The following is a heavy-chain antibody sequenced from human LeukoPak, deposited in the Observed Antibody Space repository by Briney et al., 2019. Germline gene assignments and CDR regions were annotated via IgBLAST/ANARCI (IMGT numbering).Heavy chain of an antibody. CDR1: GGSFSGYY. CDR2: INHSGST. Sequence: ASETLSLTCAVYGGSFSGYYWSWIRQPPGKGLEWIGEINHSGSTNYNPSLKSRVTISVDTSKNQFSLKLSSVTAADTAVYYCARRGRITMVRGVIITGWFDPWGQGTLVTVSS. V-gene: IGHV4-34*01. D-gene: IGHD3-10*01. CDR3: ARRGRITMVRGVIITGWFDP. J-gene: IGHJ5*02.